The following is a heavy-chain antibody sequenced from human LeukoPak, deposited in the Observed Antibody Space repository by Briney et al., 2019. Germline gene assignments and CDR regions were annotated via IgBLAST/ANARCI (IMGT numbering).Heavy chain of an antibody. CDR2: ISSSGGST. CDR3: AKPSSSWRPPGY. Sequence: GGSLRLSCAASGFTFSSYAMSWVRQVPGKGLEWVSTISSSGGSTYYADSVKDRFTISRDNSKNTLYLQMNSLRAEDTAVYYCAKPSSSWRPPGYWGQGTLVTVSS. D-gene: IGHD6-13*01. J-gene: IGHJ4*02. CDR1: GFTFSSYA. V-gene: IGHV3-23*01.